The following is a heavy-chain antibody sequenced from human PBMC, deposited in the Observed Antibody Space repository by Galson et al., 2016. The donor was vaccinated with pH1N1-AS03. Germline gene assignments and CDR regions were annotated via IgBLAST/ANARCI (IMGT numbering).Heavy chain of an antibody. J-gene: IGHJ4*02. CDR1: GYNFMDYY. CDR3: ARGGFLDRKGYFDH. Sequence: QSGAEVKKPGASVKVSCKASGYNFMDYYIHWVRQAPGQGLEWMGWISPISGGTNYVQKFQGWVTMTRDTSITTAYMELRSDDSAVYYCARGGFLDRKGYFDHWGQGTLVTVSS. V-gene: IGHV1-2*04. CDR2: ISPISGGT. D-gene: IGHD3/OR15-3a*01.